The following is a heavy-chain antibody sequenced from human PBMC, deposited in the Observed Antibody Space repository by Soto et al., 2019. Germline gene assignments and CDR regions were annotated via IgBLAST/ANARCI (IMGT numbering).Heavy chain of an antibody. Sequence: ASVKVSCKASGGTLSSYAISWVRQAPGQGLEWMGGIIPIFGTANYAQKFQGRVTITADESTSTAYMELSSLRSEDTAVYYCATTYGELMLNWFDPWGQGTLVTVSS. CDR1: GGTLSSYA. J-gene: IGHJ5*02. D-gene: IGHD4-17*01. CDR2: IIPIFGTA. CDR3: ATTYGELMLNWFDP. V-gene: IGHV1-69*13.